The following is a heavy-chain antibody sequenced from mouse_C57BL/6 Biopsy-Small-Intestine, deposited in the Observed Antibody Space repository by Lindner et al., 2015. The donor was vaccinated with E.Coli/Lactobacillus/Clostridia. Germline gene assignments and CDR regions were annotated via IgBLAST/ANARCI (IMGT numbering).Heavy chain of an antibody. J-gene: IGHJ2*01. Sequence: SVKVSCKASGGTSAAMLSAGCDRPLDKGLSGWVGSSLMFGTTNYAQKFQGRVTITADESTSTAYMELSSLRSEDTAVYYCARVGLFGWEVLNYFDYWGQGTLVAVSS. CDR1: GGTSAAML. CDR3: ARVGLFGWEVLNYFDY. CDR2: SSLMFGTT. V-gene: IGHV1-64*01. D-gene: IGHD1-1*01.